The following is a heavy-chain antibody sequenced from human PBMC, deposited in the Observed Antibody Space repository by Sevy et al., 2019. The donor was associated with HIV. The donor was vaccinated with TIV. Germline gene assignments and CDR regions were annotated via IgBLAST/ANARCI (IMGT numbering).Heavy chain of an antibody. J-gene: IGHJ3*02. CDR3: AAKGHYDSSGYYFWGPFDI. Sequence: GGSLRLSCAASGFTFSSYAMHWVRQAPGKGLEWVAVISYDGSNKYYADSRKGRFTISRDNSKNTLYLQMNSLRAEDTAVYYCAAKGHYDSSGYYFWGPFDIWGQGTMVTVSS. D-gene: IGHD3-22*01. CDR2: ISYDGSNK. CDR1: GFTFSSYA. V-gene: IGHV3-30-3*01.